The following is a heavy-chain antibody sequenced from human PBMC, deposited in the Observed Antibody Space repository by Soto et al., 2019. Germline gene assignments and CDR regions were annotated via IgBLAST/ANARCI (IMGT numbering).Heavy chain of an antibody. CDR2: IKQDGSEK. CDR3: ARDRFYSDIGGFWRFDY. CDR1: GFTFSSYW. J-gene: IGHJ4*02. Sequence: GGSLRLSCAASGFTFSSYWMSWVRQAPGKGLEWVANIKQDGSEKYYVDSVKGRFTISRDNAKNSLYLQLSSLRVEDTAVYYCARDRFYSDIGGFWRFDYWGQGTLVTVSS. D-gene: IGHD3-3*01. V-gene: IGHV3-7*05.